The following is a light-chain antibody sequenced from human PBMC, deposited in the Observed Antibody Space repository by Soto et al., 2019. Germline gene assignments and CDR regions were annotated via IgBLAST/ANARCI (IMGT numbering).Light chain of an antibody. CDR1: SSDVGRYNY. J-gene: IGLJ3*02. Sequence: QSALTQPRSVSGSPGQSVTISCTGTSSDVGRYNYVSWYQHHPGKAPQLMIYGVNERPSGVPDRFSGAKSGNTAPLTISGLQAEDEADYHCCSYPGSYILVFGGGTKVTVL. V-gene: IGLV2-11*01. CDR2: GVN. CDR3: CSYPGSYILV.